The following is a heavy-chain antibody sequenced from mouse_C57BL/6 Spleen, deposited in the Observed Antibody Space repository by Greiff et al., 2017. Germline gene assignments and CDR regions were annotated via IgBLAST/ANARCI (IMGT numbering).Heavy chain of an antibody. J-gene: IGHJ1*03. D-gene: IGHD2-13*01. CDR3: ARVTFYWYFDV. V-gene: IGHV14-3*01. Sequence: EVQLQQSVAELVRPGASVKLSCTASGFNIKNTYMRWVRQRPEQGLVWRGRIDPANGNTKYAPKFQGKATITAYTSSNTAYLQLSSLTSEDTAIYYCARVTFYWYFDVWGTGTTVTVSS. CDR1: GFNIKNTY. CDR2: IDPANGNT.